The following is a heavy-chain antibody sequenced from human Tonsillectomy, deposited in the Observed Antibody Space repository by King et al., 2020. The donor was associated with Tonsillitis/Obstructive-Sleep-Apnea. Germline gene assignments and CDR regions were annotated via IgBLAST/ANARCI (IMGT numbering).Heavy chain of an antibody. CDR2: INPNSGGT. CDR1: GYTFTDFY. V-gene: IGHV1-2*02. D-gene: IGHD2-2*01. CDR3: VRGLRRRILPAAVSPFDGMDV. J-gene: IGHJ6*02. Sequence: VQLVESGAEVKKPGASVKVSCKASGYTFTDFYLHWVRQAPGQGLEWMAWINPNSGGTTYAQKFQGRVAMTRDTSISTAYMELNRLRSDDTAVYYCVRGLRRRILPAAVSPFDGMDVWGQGTTVTVSS.